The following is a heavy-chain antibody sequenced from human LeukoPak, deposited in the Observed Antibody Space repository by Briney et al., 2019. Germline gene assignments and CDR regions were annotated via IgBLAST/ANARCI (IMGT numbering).Heavy chain of an antibody. Sequence: PSETLSPTCTVSGGSISSHYWSWIRQPPGKGLEWIGYIYYSGSTNYNPSLKSRVTISVDTSKNQFSLKLSSVTAADTAVYYCAREMGSVDYWGQGTLVTVSS. D-gene: IGHD2-15*01. V-gene: IGHV4-59*11. CDR2: IYYSGST. J-gene: IGHJ4*02. CDR3: AREMGSVDY. CDR1: GGSISSHY.